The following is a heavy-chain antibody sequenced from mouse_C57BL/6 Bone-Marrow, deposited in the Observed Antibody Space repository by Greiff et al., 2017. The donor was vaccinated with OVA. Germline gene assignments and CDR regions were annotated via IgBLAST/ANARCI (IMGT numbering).Heavy chain of an antibody. CDR1: GYTFTSYW. J-gene: IGHJ2*01. D-gene: IGHD2-4*01. CDR2: IDPSDSYT. Sequence: VQLQQPGAELVRPGTSVKLSCKASGYTFTSYWMHWVKQRPGQGLEWIGVIDPSDSYTNYNQKFKGKATLTVDTSSSTAYMQLSSLTSEDSAVYYCARGGYDYDALDYWGQGTTLTVSS. CDR3: ARGGYDYDALDY. V-gene: IGHV1-59*01.